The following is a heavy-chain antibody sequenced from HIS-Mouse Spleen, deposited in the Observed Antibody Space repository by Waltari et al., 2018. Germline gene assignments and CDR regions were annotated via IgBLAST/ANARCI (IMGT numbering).Heavy chain of an antibody. CDR1: GASISSRRYY. CDR3: AREIPYSSSWYDWYFDL. CDR2: IYYSGST. D-gene: IGHD6-13*01. V-gene: IGHV4-39*07. J-gene: IGHJ2*01. Sequence: QLQLQESGPGLVTPSDTLSLTCTVPGASISSRRYYWGWIRQPPGKGLEWIGSIYYSGSTYYNPSLKSRVTISVDTSKNQFSLKLSSVTAADTAVYYCAREIPYSSSWYDWYFDLWGRGTLVTVSS.